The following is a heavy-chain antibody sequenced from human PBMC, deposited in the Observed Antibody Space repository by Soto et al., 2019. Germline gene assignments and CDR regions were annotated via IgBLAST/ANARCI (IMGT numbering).Heavy chain of an antibody. Sequence: ASVKVSCKASGGTFSSYAISWVRQAPGQGLEWMGGIIPIFGTANYAQKFRGRVTITADGSTSTAYMELSSLRSEETAVYYCARAGYILTPIYYYYGMDVWGQGTTVTVSS. CDR1: GGTFSSYA. J-gene: IGHJ6*02. CDR3: ARAGYILTPIYYYYGMDV. V-gene: IGHV1-69*13. D-gene: IGHD3-9*01. CDR2: IIPIFGTA.